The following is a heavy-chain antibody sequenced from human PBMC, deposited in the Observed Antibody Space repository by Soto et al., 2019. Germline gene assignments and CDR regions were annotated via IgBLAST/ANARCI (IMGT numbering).Heavy chain of an antibody. Sequence: SVKVSCKASGGTFSSYAISWVRQAPGQGLEWMGGIIPIFGTANYAQKFQGRVTITADESTSTAYMELSSLRSEDTAVYYCARGSRVRGVIITPYYYYGMDVWGQGTTVTV. CDR2: IIPIFGTA. D-gene: IGHD3-10*01. CDR3: ARGSRVRGVIITPYYYYGMDV. CDR1: GGTFSSYA. J-gene: IGHJ6*02. V-gene: IGHV1-69*13.